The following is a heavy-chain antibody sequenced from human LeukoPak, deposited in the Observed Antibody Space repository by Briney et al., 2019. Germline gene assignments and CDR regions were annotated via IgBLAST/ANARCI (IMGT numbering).Heavy chain of an antibody. CDR2: ISTYNGDT. J-gene: IGHJ4*02. Sequence: ASVKVSCKASGYTFTSYGISWVRQAPGQGLKWMGWISTYNGDTNYAQKLQGRVTMTTDTSTNTAYMELRSQRSDDTAVYYCAREGLGELTLDYWGQGTLVTVSS. V-gene: IGHV1-18*01. CDR1: GYTFTSYG. D-gene: IGHD3-16*01. CDR3: AREGLGELTLDY.